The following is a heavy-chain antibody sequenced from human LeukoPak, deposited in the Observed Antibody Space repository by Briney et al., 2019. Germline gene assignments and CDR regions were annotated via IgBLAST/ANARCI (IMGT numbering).Heavy chain of an antibody. Sequence: SETLSLTCAVYGGSFSGYYWSWLRQPPGKGLEWIGEINHSGSTNYNPSLKSRVTISVDTSKNQFSLKLSSVTAADTAVYYCARGYQGLWFGELLLKPPSYFDYWGQGTLVTVSS. CDR1: GGSFSGYY. J-gene: IGHJ4*02. CDR3: ARGYQGLWFGELLLKPPSYFDY. D-gene: IGHD3-10*01. CDR2: INHSGST. V-gene: IGHV4-34*01.